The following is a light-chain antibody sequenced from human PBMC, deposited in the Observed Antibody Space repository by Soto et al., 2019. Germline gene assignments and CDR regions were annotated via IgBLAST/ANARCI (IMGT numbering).Light chain of an antibody. V-gene: IGKV3-15*01. CDR2: DVS. CDR3: QQYNSWPQT. J-gene: IGKJ1*01. CDR1: ETVSTN. Sequence: EIVLTQSPATLSVSPGELVTLSCRASETVSTNLAWYQQRPGQAPRLLIYDVSTGATGIPARFSGRRSGTEFTLTISSLQSEDFGVYYCQQYNSWPQTFGQGTKVDIK.